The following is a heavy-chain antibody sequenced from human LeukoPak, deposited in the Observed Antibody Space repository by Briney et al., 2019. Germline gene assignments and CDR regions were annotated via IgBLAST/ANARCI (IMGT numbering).Heavy chain of an antibody. CDR1: GGSFSGYY. CDR3: ARGPLGDFWSGQTTPGLMDV. Sequence: PSETLSLTCAVYGGSFSGYYWSWIRQPPGTGLEWIGEINHRGSTTYNPSLKSRVTISVDTSKNQFSLKLSSVTAADTAVYYCARGPLGDFWSGQTTPGLMDVWGKGTTVTVSS. J-gene: IGHJ6*04. V-gene: IGHV4-34*01. CDR2: INHRGST. D-gene: IGHD3-3*01.